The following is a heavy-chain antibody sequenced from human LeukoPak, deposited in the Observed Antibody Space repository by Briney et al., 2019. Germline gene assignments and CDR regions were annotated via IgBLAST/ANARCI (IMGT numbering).Heavy chain of an antibody. Sequence: SETLSLTCAVYGGSFSGYYWTWIRQTPGKGLEWIGEMNPSGSTNYNPSLKSRVTISVDTSKNQFSLKLSSVTAADTAVYYCARLCSSTSCYYYYYMDVWGKGTTVTVSS. J-gene: IGHJ6*03. CDR1: GGSFSGYY. CDR3: ARLCSSTSCYYYYYMDV. D-gene: IGHD2-2*01. CDR2: MNPSGST. V-gene: IGHV4-34*01.